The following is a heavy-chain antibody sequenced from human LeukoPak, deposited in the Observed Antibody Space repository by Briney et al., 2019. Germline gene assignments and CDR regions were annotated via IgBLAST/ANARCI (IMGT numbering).Heavy chain of an antibody. V-gene: IGHV4-59*02. CDR1: GDSVSSKY. J-gene: IGHJ6*03. CDR3: ARGDGVYQQYYYYMDV. D-gene: IGHD4-17*01. Sequence: SETLSLSCTVAGDSVSSKYWNWIRQPPGKGLEWIAYIHNSGSIKYNPSLKSRVTIYIDTSKNQISLRLDSVTAADTAVYFCARGDGVYQQYYYYMDVWGEGTTVTVSS. CDR2: IHNSGSI.